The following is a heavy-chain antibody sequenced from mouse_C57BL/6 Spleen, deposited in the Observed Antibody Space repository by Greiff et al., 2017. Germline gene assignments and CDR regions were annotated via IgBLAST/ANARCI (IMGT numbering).Heavy chain of an antibody. CDR1: GYTFTSYT. Sequence: QVQLQQSGAELVKPGASVKLSCKASGYTFTSYTMHWVKQRPGQGLEWIGYINPSSGYTKYNQKFKDKATLTADKSSNTAYMQLSSLTSEDSAVYYCARKDSKGYFDVWGTGTTVTVSS. J-gene: IGHJ1*03. CDR2: INPSSGYT. D-gene: IGHD2-5*01. CDR3: ARKDSKGYFDV. V-gene: IGHV1-4*01.